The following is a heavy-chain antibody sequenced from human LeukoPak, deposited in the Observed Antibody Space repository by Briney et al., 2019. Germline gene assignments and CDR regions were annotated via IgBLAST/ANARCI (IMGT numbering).Heavy chain of an antibody. D-gene: IGHD6-19*01. V-gene: IGHV3-21*01. Sequence: GGSLRLSCAASGFTFSSYTMNWVRQAPGKGLEWVPCISGSSVYIYYADSLKGRFTISRDSAKNSLYLQMNGLRAEDTAVYYCARVSVAGAVIDAFDMWGQGTMVTVSS. CDR2: ISGSSVYI. CDR3: ARVSVAGAVIDAFDM. CDR1: GFTFSSYT. J-gene: IGHJ3*02.